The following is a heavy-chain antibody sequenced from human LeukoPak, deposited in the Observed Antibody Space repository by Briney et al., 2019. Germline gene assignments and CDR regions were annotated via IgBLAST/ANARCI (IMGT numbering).Heavy chain of an antibody. CDR2: IRSSSSTI. J-gene: IGHJ6*03. V-gene: IGHV3-48*04. CDR1: GFTFSSYS. CDR3: ARDLTEARMTYYYYYYMDV. Sequence: GGSLRLPCAASGFTFSSYSMNWVRQAPGKGLEWVSYIRSSSSTIYYADSVKGRFTISRDNAKNSLYLQMNSLRAEDTAVYYCARDLTEARMTYYYYYYMDVWGKGTTVTVSS. D-gene: IGHD6-6*01.